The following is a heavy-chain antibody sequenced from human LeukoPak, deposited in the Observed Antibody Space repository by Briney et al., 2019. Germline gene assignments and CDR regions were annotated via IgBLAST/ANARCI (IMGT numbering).Heavy chain of an antibody. CDR1: GGSISSFY. CDR3: ARGQPGDYYDSSGYSIFDY. D-gene: IGHD3-22*01. V-gene: IGHV4-59*01. Sequence: SETLSLTCTVSGGSISSFYWSWIRQPPGKGLEWIGNIYYSGSTNYSPSLKSRVTISVDTSKNQFSLKLSSVTAADTAVYYCARGQPGDYYDSSGYSIFDYWGQGTLVTVSS. J-gene: IGHJ4*02. CDR2: IYYSGST.